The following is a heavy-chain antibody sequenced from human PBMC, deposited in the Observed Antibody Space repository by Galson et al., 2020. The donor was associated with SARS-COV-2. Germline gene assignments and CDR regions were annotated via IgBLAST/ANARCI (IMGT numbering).Heavy chain of an antibody. V-gene: IGHV1-18*01. Sequence: ASVKVSCKASGYTFTSYGISWVRQAPGQGLEWMGWISAYTGNTNYAQKLQGRVTMTTDTSTSTAYMELRSLRSDDTAVYYCARVSLEYCTGGVCPTQYGMDVWGQGTTVTVSS. D-gene: IGHD2-8*02. CDR2: ISAYTGNT. CDR1: GYTFTSYG. CDR3: ARVSLEYCTGGVCPTQYGMDV. J-gene: IGHJ6*02.